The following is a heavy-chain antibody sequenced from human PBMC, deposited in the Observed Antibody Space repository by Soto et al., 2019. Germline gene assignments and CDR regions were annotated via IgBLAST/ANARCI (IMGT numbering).Heavy chain of an antibody. D-gene: IGHD1-20*01. CDR3: ARDLRYNWNHDAFDI. CDR2: INAGNGNT. J-gene: IGHJ3*02. CDR1: GYTFTSYA. V-gene: IGHV1-3*01. Sequence: QVQLVQSGAEVKKPGASVKVSCKASGYTFTSYAMHWVRQAPGQRLEWMGWINAGNGNTKYSQKFQGRVTITRDTSASTAYMELSSLRSEDTAVYYCARDLRYNWNHDAFDIWGQGTMVTVSS.